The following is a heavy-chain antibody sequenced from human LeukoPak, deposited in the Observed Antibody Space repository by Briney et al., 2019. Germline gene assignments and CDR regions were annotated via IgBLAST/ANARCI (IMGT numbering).Heavy chain of an antibody. D-gene: IGHD6-19*01. J-gene: IGHJ4*02. CDR3: ARDYEGAVGKY. V-gene: IGHV1-2*02. Sequence: GASVKVSCKASGYTFTGYYIHWVRQAPGQGLEWMGCINPNSGGTNYAQNFQGRVTMTRDTSISTAYMELSRLRSDDTAVYYCARDYEGAVGKYWGQGTLVTVSS. CDR1: GYTFTGYY. CDR2: INPNSGGT.